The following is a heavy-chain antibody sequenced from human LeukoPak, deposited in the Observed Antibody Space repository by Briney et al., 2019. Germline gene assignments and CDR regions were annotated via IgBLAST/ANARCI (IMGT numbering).Heavy chain of an antibody. J-gene: IGHJ4*02. Sequence: GGSLRLSCAASGFTFSSYGMHWVRQAPEKGLEWVSGISGSGGSTYYADSVKGRFTISRDNSKNTLYLQMNSLRAEDTAVYYCAKDNGIVAPSIPLDYWGQGTLVTVSS. D-gene: IGHD5-12*01. CDR1: GFTFSSYG. CDR2: ISGSGGST. CDR3: AKDNGIVAPSIPLDY. V-gene: IGHV3-23*01.